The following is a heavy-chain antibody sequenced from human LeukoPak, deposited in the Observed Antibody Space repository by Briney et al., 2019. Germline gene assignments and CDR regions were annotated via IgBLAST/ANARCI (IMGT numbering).Heavy chain of an antibody. CDR1: GGSISNSY. V-gene: IGHV4-59*01. Sequence: ASETPSLTCTVSGGSISNSYWSWIRQSPGKGLEWVAFIYYSGSTTYSPSLKSRVTMSVDTSKNQFSMKLRSVTAADTAVYYCAKVSHWFDPWGQGTLVTVSS. J-gene: IGHJ5*02. CDR3: AKVSHWFDP. CDR2: IYYSGST.